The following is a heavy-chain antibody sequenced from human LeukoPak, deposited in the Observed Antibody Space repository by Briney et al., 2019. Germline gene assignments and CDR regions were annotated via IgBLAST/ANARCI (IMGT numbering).Heavy chain of an antibody. CDR3: AKGYSSGWSIFDY. V-gene: IGHV3-30*18. CDR1: GFTFSSYD. CDR2: ISYDGSNK. Sequence: GRSLRLSCAASGFTFSSYDIHWVRQAPGKGPEWVAVISYDGSNKYYPDSVKGRFTISRDNSKNTLYLQMNSLIIEDTAVYYCAKGYSSGWSIFDYWGQGTLVTVSS. D-gene: IGHD6-19*01. J-gene: IGHJ4*02.